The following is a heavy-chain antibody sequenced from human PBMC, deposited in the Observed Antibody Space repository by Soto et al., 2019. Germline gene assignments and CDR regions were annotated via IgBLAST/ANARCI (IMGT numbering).Heavy chain of an antibody. D-gene: IGHD3-10*01. CDR3: ARDLGYYGSGRYGPHGY. V-gene: IGHV1-69*08. CDR1: GGTFSSYT. CDR2: IIPILGIA. Sequence: QVQLVQSGAEVKKPGSSVKVSCKASGGTFSSYTISWVRQAPGQGLEWMGRIIPILGIANYAQKFQGRVTITADKSTSTAYMELSSLRSEDTSVYYCARDLGYYGSGRYGPHGYWGQGTLVTVSS. J-gene: IGHJ4*02.